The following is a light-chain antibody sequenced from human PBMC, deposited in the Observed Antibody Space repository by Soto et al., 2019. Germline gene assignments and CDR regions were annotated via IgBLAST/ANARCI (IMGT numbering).Light chain of an antibody. CDR3: FSYTSSGTYV. CDR1: SSDVGNYKY. CDR2: EVS. J-gene: IGLJ1*01. Sequence: QSVLTRPASVPGSPGQSITISCTGTSSDVGNYKYVSWYQQHPGKAPKLMIYEVSNRPSGVSNRFSGSKSGNTASLTISGLQAEDETDYYCFSYTSSGTYVFGTGTKVTVL. V-gene: IGLV2-14*01.